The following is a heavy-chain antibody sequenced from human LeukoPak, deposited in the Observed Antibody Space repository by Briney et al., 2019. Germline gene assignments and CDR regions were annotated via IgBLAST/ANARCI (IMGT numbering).Heavy chain of an antibody. CDR1: GFSFSLYA. J-gene: IGHJ4*02. D-gene: IGHD6-13*01. CDR3: AKALSAPDLTVY. CDR2: ITDSGGST. Sequence: GGSLRLSSAASGFSFSLYAMSWGRQAPGKGLEWISIITDSGGSTHYAGSVKGRFSISRDNSKNTLYLQMNSLRAEDTAVYYCAKALSAPDLTVYCGQGNLVTVSS. V-gene: IGHV3-23*01.